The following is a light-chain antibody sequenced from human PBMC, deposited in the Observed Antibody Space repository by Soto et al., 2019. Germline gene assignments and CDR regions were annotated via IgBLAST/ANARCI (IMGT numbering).Light chain of an antibody. CDR1: QSVSSSF. Sequence: EIVLTQSPGTLSLSPGERATPTCRASQSVSSSFLAWYQQRPGQAPRLLMFAASNTAPGIPDRFSGSGSGTDFTLTISRLEPEDFAVYYCQEYGTSRTFGQGTKVDIK. V-gene: IGKV3-20*01. J-gene: IGKJ1*01. CDR2: AAS. CDR3: QEYGTSRT.